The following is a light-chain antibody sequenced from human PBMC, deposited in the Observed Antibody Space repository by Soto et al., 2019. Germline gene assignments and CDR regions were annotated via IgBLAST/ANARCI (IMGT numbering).Light chain of an antibody. Sequence: AIQMTQSPSSLSASAGDRVTITCRASQGIRDDLGWYQQKPGKAPKLLIYAASSLQSGVPSRFSGSGSGTDFTLTISSLQPEDFATYYCLQDYNHPWTFGQGTKVEMK. CDR2: AAS. CDR3: LQDYNHPWT. J-gene: IGKJ1*01. V-gene: IGKV1-6*01. CDR1: QGIRDD.